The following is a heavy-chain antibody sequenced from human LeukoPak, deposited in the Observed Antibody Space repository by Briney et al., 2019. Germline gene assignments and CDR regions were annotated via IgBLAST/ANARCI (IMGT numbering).Heavy chain of an antibody. CDR3: VRYSSYSRYYYGMDV. Sequence: SVKVSCKASGGTFISYAISWVRQAPGQGLEWMGGIIPIFGTANYAQKFQGRVTITADESTSTAYMELSSLRSEDTAVYYCVRYSSYSRYYYGMDVWGQGTTVTVSS. V-gene: IGHV1-69*13. CDR1: GGTFISYA. CDR2: IIPIFGTA. D-gene: IGHD1-26*01. J-gene: IGHJ6*02.